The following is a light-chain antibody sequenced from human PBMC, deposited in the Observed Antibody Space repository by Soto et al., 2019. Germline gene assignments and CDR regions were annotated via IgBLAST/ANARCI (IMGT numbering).Light chain of an antibody. J-gene: IGKJ1*01. CDR3: QQYNKWTWT. V-gene: IGKV3D-20*02. Sequence: EIVLTQSPGTLSLSPGERATLSCRASQSVSSSSLAWYQQKRGQAPRLLIHDASSRATGIPDRFSGSGSGTDFTLTISRLQSEDFGVYYCQQYNKWTWTCGRGTKVDIK. CDR2: DAS. CDR1: QSVSSSS.